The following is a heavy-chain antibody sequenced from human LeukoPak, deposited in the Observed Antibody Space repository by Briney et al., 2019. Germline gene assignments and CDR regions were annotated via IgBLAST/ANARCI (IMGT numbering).Heavy chain of an antibody. CDR2: IHYTGST. CDR3: ARGGPNSSGYTVDAFDV. J-gene: IGHJ3*01. CDR1: GDSISSYY. Sequence: SETLSLTCTVSGDSISSYYWSWIRQPPGKGLEWIGYIHYTGSTNYHPSLTSRVSMLVDTSENQFSLKLTSVTAADTAVYYCARGGPNSSGYTVDAFDVWGLGTMITVSS. D-gene: IGHD3-22*01. V-gene: IGHV4-59*01.